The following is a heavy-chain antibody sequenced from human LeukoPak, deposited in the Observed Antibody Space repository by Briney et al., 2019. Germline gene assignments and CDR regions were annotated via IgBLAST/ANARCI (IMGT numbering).Heavy chain of an antibody. CDR2: INHSGST. V-gene: IGHV4-34*01. CDR1: GGSFSGYY. J-gene: IGHJ5*02. Sequence: SATLSLTCAVSGGSFSGYYWSWIRQPPGKGLEWIGEINHSGSTNYNPALKSRVTISVDTSKNQFSLKLSSVTAADTAVYYCARRSSSWYGGGRFDPWGQGTLVTVSS. CDR3: ARRSSSWYGGGRFDP. D-gene: IGHD6-13*01.